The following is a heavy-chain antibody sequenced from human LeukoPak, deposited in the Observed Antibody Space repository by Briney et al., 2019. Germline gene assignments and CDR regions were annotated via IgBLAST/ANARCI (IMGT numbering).Heavy chain of an antibody. J-gene: IGHJ6*02. Sequence: PGRSLRPSCAVSGFTFSTYGMHWVRQAPGKGLEWVAVISNDGSNKYYADSVKGRFTISRDNSKNTVYLQMNSLRAEDTAVYYCAKARASTDDYYYYGTDVWGQGTTVTVSS. D-gene: IGHD1-26*01. CDR1: GFTFSTYG. CDR3: AKARASTDDYYYYGTDV. V-gene: IGHV3-30*18. CDR2: ISNDGSNK.